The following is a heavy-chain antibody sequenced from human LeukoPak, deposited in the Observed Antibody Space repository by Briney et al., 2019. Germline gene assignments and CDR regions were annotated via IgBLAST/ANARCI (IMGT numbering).Heavy chain of an antibody. Sequence: ASVKVSCKASGGTFSSYAISWVRQAPGQGLEWMGGIIPIFGTANYAQKFQGRVTITADESTSTAYMELSSLRSEDTAVYYCARDGTTIFGVARQPSLFSKRTPSYYMDVWGKGTTVTVSS. CDR2: IIPIFGTA. CDR1: GGTFSSYA. D-gene: IGHD3-3*01. CDR3: ARDGTTIFGVARQPSLFSKRTPSYYMDV. V-gene: IGHV1-69*13. J-gene: IGHJ6*03.